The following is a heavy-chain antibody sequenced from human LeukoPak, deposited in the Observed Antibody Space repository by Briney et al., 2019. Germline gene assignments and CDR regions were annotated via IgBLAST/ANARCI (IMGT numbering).Heavy chain of an antibody. V-gene: IGHV3-23*01. J-gene: IGHJ4*02. D-gene: IGHD3-16*01. Sequence: GGSLRLSCAASGFTFSSFAMTWVRQAPGKGLEWVSTVSGSAGRTDYADSVKGRFTISRDNSKNTVYLQMNSLRVEDTAVYYCASEGDWGQGTLVTVSS. CDR3: ASEGD. CDR1: GFTFSSFA. CDR2: VSGSAGRT.